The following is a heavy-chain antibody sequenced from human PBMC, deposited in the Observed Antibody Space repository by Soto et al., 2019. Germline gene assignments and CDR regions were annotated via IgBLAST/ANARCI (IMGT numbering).Heavy chain of an antibody. Sequence: GAPVKVSCKASGYTFCSYCLNLVRQAPRQRLEWMGGIIPIFGTANYAQKFQGRVTITADESTSTAYMELSSLRSEDTAVYYCARDGNYYDSSGYYYSSYYYGMDVWGQGTTVTVSS. J-gene: IGHJ6*02. CDR3: ARDGNYYDSSGYYYSSYYYGMDV. V-gene: IGHV1-69*13. CDR1: GYTFCSYC. D-gene: IGHD3-22*01. CDR2: IIPIFGTA.